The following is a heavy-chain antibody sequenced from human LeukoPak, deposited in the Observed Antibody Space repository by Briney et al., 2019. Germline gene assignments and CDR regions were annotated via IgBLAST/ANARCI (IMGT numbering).Heavy chain of an antibody. CDR3: ARDLTKGYCSGGSCYDRFDP. V-gene: IGHV1-69*05. CDR1: GGTFSSYA. CDR2: IIPIFGTA. D-gene: IGHD2-15*01. J-gene: IGHJ5*02. Sequence: SVKVSCKASGGTFSSYAISWVRQAPGQGLEWMGGIIPIFGTANYAQKFQGRVTITTDESTSTAYMELSSLRSEDTAVYYCARDLTKGYCSGGSCYDRFDPWGQGTLVTVSS.